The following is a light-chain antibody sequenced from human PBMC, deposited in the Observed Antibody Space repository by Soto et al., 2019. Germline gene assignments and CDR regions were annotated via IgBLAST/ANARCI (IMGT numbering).Light chain of an antibody. Sequence: LTQPASVSGSPGHSITISCTGTSSDVGSYNLVSWYQQHPGKAPKLMIYEGSKRPSGVSNRFSGSKSGNTASLTISGLQAEDEADYYCCSYAGSSTPYVFGTGTKVTVL. CDR3: CSYAGSSTPYV. CDR1: SSDVGSYNL. J-gene: IGLJ1*01. CDR2: EGS. V-gene: IGLV2-23*01.